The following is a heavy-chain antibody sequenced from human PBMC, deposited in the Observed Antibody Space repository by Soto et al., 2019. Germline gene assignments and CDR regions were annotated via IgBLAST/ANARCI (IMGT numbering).Heavy chain of an antibody. Sequence: GGSLILSCAASGFTFSSYAMSWVRQAPGKGLEWVSAISDISGSTYYADSVKGRFTISRDNSKNTLYLQMNSLRDEDTAVYHCAKHIGPHYWGQGTLVTVSS. CDR1: GFTFSSYA. D-gene: IGHD5-12*01. CDR3: AKHIGPHY. V-gene: IGHV3-23*01. J-gene: IGHJ4*02. CDR2: ISDISGST.